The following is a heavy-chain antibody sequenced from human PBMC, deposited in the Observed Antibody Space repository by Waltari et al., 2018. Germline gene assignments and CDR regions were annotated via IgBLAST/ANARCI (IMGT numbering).Heavy chain of an antibody. V-gene: IGHV3-23*01. D-gene: IGHD1-26*01. CDR3: AKDRRLGATYAGLFDS. J-gene: IGHJ4*02. CDR2: ISGSGATT. CDR1: GFTFSKYA. Sequence: EVQLLEFGGGLVQPGGSLRLSCAASGFTFSKYAMTWVRQAPGKGLEWVLGISGSGATTNYADSVKGRFTISRDNSKNTLYLQMSSLRVEDTALYYCAKDRRLGATYAGLFDSWGQGTLVTVSS.